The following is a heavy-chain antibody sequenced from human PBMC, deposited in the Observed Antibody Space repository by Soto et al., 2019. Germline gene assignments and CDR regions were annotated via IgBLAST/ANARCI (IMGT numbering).Heavy chain of an antibody. CDR3: ARDDHGPDGAVAGPDIGYYYGMDV. V-gene: IGHV3-11*05. J-gene: IGHJ6*02. D-gene: IGHD6-19*01. Sequence: PGGSLKLSCAAPGFTSNDYYMSWIRPAPRKGLEWVSYIICSSSYTNYADSVKGRFTISRDNAKNSLYLQMNSLRAEDTAVYYCARDDHGPDGAVAGPDIGYYYGMDVWGQGTTVTVSS. CDR1: GFTSNDYY. CDR2: IICSSSYT.